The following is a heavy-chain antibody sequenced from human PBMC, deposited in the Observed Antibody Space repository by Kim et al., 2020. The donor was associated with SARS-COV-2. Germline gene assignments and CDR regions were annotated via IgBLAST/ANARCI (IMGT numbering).Heavy chain of an antibody. CDR3: AKGRVGAISRPFDY. V-gene: IGHV3-9*01. Sequence: GGSLRLSCAASGFTFDDYAMHWVRQAPGKGLEWVSGISWNSGSIGYADSVKGRFTISRDNAKNSLYLQMNSLRAEDTALYYCAKGRVGAISRPFDYWGQGTLVTVSS. CDR1: GFTFDDYA. D-gene: IGHD1-26*01. J-gene: IGHJ4*02. CDR2: ISWNSGSI.